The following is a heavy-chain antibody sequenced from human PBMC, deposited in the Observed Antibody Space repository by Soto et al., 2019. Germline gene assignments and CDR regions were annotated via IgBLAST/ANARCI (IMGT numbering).Heavy chain of an antibody. Sequence: ASVKVSCKASGGTFSSHAFSWVRQAPGQGLEWMGIINPSGGSTSYAQKFQGRVTMTRDTSTSTVYMELSSLRSEDTAVYYCARDLSRVKSGYSSLDYWGQGTLVTVSS. CDR2: INPSGGST. CDR1: GGTFSSHA. CDR3: ARDLSRVKSGYSSLDY. V-gene: IGHV1-46*01. J-gene: IGHJ4*02. D-gene: IGHD3-3*01.